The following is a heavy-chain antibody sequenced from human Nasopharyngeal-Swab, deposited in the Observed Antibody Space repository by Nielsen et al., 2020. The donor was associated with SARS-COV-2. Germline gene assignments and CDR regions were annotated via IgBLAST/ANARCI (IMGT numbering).Heavy chain of an antibody. V-gene: IGHV4-34*01. D-gene: IGHD3-10*01. Sequence: SETLSLTCAVYGGSFSGYYWSWIRQPPGKGLEWIGEINHSGSTNYNPSLKNRVTISVDTSKNQFSLKLSSVTAADTAVYYCARGVLLWFGELSYWFDPWGQGTLVTVSS. CDR1: GGSFSGYY. J-gene: IGHJ5*02. CDR3: ARGVLLWFGELSYWFDP. CDR2: INHSGST.